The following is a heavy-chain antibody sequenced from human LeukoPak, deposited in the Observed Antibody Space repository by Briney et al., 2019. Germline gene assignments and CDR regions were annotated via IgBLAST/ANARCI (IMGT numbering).Heavy chain of an antibody. CDR2: IYPGDSDT. Sequence: GESLKISCEGSGYSFTSYWIGWVRQMPGKGLEWMGIIYPGDSDTRYSPSFQGQVTISADKSISTAYLQWSSLKASDTAMYYCARPIRYCSSTSCYLDAFDIWGQGTMVTVSS. J-gene: IGHJ3*02. D-gene: IGHD2-2*01. V-gene: IGHV5-51*01. CDR3: ARPIRYCSSTSCYLDAFDI. CDR1: GYSFTSYW.